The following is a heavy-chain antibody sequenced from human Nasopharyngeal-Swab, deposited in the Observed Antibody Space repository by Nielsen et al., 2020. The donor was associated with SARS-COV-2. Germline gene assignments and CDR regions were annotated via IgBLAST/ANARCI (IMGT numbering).Heavy chain of an antibody. Sequence: ASVKVSCKASGYTFTSYGISWVRQAPGQGLEWMGWISAYNGNTNYAQKLQGRVTMTTATSTSTAYMELRSLRSDDTAVYYCARGRYYYDFWSGPSPNNWFDPWGQGTLVTVPS. D-gene: IGHD3-3*01. CDR3: ARGRYYYDFWSGPSPNNWFDP. V-gene: IGHV1-18*01. J-gene: IGHJ5*02. CDR2: ISAYNGNT. CDR1: GYTFTSYG.